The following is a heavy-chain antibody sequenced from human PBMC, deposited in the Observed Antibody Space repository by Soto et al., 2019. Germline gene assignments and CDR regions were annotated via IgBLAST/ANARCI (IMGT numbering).Heavy chain of an antibody. CDR2: VSAYNGNT. D-gene: IGHD3-10*01. V-gene: IGHV1-18*01. J-gene: IGHJ4*02. CDR3: ARAYSRYYFSSETDY. CDR1: DYTFTSYG. Sequence: QVHLVQSGAEVKKPGASVKVSCRASDYTFTSYGINWVRQAPGQGLEWMGWVSAYNGNTNYAQFFQGRVTMTTDTATNTAYMELRSLRSDDTAAYYCARAYSRYYFSSETDYWGQGTLVTVSS.